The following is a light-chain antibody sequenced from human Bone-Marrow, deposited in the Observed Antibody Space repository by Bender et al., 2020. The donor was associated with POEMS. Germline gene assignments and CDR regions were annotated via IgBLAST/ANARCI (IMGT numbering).Light chain of an antibody. CDR1: SSDVGGYNY. CDR2: EVR. Sequence: QSALTQPASVSGSPGQSITISSTGTSSDVGGYNYVSWFQQHPGKVPKLMLYEVRKRPSGVSNRFSGSKSDNTASLTISGLQAEDEADFYCCSYADNSVWVFGGGTKLTVL. J-gene: IGLJ3*02. CDR3: CSYADNSVWV. V-gene: IGLV2-23*02.